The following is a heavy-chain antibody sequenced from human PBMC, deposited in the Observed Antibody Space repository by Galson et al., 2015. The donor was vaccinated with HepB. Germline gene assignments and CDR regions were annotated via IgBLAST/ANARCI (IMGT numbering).Heavy chain of an antibody. Sequence: ETLSLTCTVSGGSISSYYWSWIRQPPGKGLEWIGYIYYSGSTNYNPSLKSRVTISVDTSMNQFSLKLSSVTAADTAVYYCARGSSPLSWFDPWGQGTLVTVSS. J-gene: IGHJ5*02. CDR2: IYYSGST. V-gene: IGHV4-59*01. CDR1: GGSISSYY. CDR3: ARGSSPLSWFDP.